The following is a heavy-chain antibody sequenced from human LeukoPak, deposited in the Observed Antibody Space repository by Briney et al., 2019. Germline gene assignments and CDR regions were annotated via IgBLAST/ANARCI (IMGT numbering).Heavy chain of an antibody. CDR3: GTEPKLGIRGYTYGYVDF. CDR1: GYIFTSYS. J-gene: IGHJ4*02. D-gene: IGHD5-18*01. V-gene: IGHV7-4-1*02. CDR2: INTNTGNP. Sequence: ASVTVPCKTSGYIFTSYSINWVRQAPGQGLEWMGCINTNTGNPTYAQGFTGRYVFSLDTSVSTAYLQISGLKADDTAVYYCGTEPKLGIRGYTYGYVDFWGQGTLVTVSS.